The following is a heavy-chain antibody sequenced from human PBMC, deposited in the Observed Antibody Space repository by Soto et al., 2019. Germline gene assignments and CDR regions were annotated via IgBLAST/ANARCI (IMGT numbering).Heavy chain of an antibody. CDR1: GGSISSSSYY. CDR2: IYYSGST. V-gene: IGHV4-39*01. CDR3: ARPGYSSGWSLDF. Sequence: SETLALGCTVCGGSISSSSYYGGWNRQPPGKGREWIGSIYYSGSTYYNPSLKSRVTISVDTSKNQFSLKLSSVTAADTAVYYCARPGYSSGWSLDFSGQGTLLTVPS. J-gene: IGHJ4*02. D-gene: IGHD6-19*01.